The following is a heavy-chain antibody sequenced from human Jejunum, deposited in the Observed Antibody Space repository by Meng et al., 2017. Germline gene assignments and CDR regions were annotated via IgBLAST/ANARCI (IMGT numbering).Heavy chain of an antibody. CDR2: IVWNSDGI. V-gene: IGHV3-9*01. D-gene: IGHD1-1*01. CDR3: VRDSTDNCGRRNFDY. J-gene: IGHJ4*02. CDR1: GFTFENYG. Sequence: GGSLRLSCAASGFTFENYGMYWVRQAPGKGLEGVSCIVWNSDGIGYADSVKGRFTISRDNAKNSLFLQINSLRVEDTALYYCVRDSTDNCGRRNFDYWGQGTLVTVSS.